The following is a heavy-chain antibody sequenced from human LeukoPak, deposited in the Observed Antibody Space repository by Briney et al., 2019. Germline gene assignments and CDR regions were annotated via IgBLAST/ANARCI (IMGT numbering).Heavy chain of an antibody. CDR3: AKDKSHSSWTSRYYYYALDV. D-gene: IGHD6-19*01. Sequence: GGSLRLSCAASGFTFDEYAIHWVRQAPGKGLEWVSGISWNSGIIGYADSVKGRFTISRDNAKNSLYPQMNSLRAEDTALYYCAKDKSHSSWTSRYYYYALDVWGQGTTVTVSS. J-gene: IGHJ6*02. CDR2: ISWNSGII. V-gene: IGHV3-9*01. CDR1: GFTFDEYA.